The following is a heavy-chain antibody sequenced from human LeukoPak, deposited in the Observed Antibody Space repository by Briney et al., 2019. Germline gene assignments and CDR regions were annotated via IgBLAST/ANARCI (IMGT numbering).Heavy chain of an antibody. CDR3: ASSKKWELLIGYFQH. V-gene: IGHV1-69*05. Sequence: SVKVSCKASGGTFSSYAISWVRQAPGQGLEWMGGIIPIFGTANYAQKFQGRVTITTDESTSTAYMELSSLRSEDTAVYYCASSKKWELLIGYFQHWGQGTLVTVSS. CDR2: IIPIFGTA. CDR1: GGTFSSYA. J-gene: IGHJ1*01. D-gene: IGHD1-26*01.